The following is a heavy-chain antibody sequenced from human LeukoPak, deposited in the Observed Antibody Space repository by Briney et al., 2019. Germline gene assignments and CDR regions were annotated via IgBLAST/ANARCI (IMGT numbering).Heavy chain of an antibody. CDR3: ARAGSITIFGVVVAHNWFDP. Sequence: ASVTVSCKASVYTFSSYGVSWVRQAPGQGREWMGWISAYNGNTNYAQKLQGRVTMTTDTSTSTAYMQLRSLRSDDTAVYYCARAGSITIFGVVVAHNWFDPWGQGTLVTVSS. CDR1: VYTFSSYG. J-gene: IGHJ5*02. D-gene: IGHD3-3*01. V-gene: IGHV1-18*01. CDR2: ISAYNGNT.